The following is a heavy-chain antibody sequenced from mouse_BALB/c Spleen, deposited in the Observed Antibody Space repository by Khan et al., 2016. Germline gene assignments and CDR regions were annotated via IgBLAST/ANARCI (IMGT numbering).Heavy chain of an antibody. CDR1: GFNIKDTY. CDR3: ASTVVANFDY. CDR2: IDPANGNT. Sequence: VQLKQSGAELVKPGASVKLSCTASGFNIKDTYMHWVKQRPEQGLEWIGRIDPANGNTKYDPKFQGKATITADTSSNTAYLQLSSLTSAVTAVYYCASTVVANFDYWGQGTTLTVSS. D-gene: IGHD1-1*01. J-gene: IGHJ2*01. V-gene: IGHV14-3*02.